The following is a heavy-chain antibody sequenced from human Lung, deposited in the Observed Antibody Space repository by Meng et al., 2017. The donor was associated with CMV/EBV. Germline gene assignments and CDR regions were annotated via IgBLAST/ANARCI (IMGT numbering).Heavy chain of an antibody. CDR1: GYTFTSYG. D-gene: IGHD3-3*01. Sequence: SXXVSXKASGYTFTSYGISWVRQAPGQGLEWMGWISAYNGNTNYAQKLQGRVTMTTDTSTSTAYMELRSLRFDDTAVYYCARDPIRVLRFLEWNYYYYGMDVWGQGTTVTVSS. CDR2: ISAYNGNT. J-gene: IGHJ6*01. CDR3: ARDPIRVLRFLEWNYYYYGMDV. V-gene: IGHV1-18*01.